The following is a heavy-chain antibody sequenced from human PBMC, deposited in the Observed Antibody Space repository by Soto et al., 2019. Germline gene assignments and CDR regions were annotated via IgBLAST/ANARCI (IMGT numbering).Heavy chain of an antibody. CDR2: IIPMLTVT. D-gene: IGHD2-2*01. V-gene: IGHV1-69*02. J-gene: IGHJ3*01. CDR1: GGTFSSYT. CDR3: SIGSWSAETFDV. Sequence: QVHLEQSGAEVKKPGSSVKVSCKAAGGTFSSYTLIWVRQAPGQGLEWMGRIIPMLTVTNSAQKFQGRVTLTADKTTRTAFMKLTSLTSDDTAVYYCSIGSWSAETFDVWGQGTMVTVSS.